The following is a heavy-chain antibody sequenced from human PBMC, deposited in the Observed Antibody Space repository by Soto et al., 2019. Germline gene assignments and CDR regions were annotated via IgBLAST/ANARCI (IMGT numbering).Heavy chain of an antibody. Sequence: SGPTLVNPTQTLTLTCTFSGFSLSTSGLRVSWIRQPPGKALQWLARIDWDDDKFYTTSLRTRLTISKDTSKNQVVLTMTNMDPVDTATYYCAKTGTDGSWFDPWGQGTLVTVSS. CDR2: IDWDDDK. D-gene: IGHD1-1*01. V-gene: IGHV2-70*04. J-gene: IGHJ5*02. CDR3: AKTGTDGSWFDP. CDR1: GFSLSTSGLR.